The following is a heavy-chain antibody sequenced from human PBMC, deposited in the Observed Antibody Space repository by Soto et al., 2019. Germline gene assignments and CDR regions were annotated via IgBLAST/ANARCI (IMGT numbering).Heavy chain of an antibody. Sequence: PSETLSLTCTVSGGSISSGGYYWSWIRQHPGKGLEWIGYIYYSGSTYYNPSLKSRVTISVDTSKNQFSLKLSSVTAADTAVYYCARCPTYYDILTGYSPPNYYYYYGMDVWGQGTTVTVSS. V-gene: IGHV4-31*03. CDR2: IYYSGST. D-gene: IGHD3-9*01. J-gene: IGHJ6*02. CDR3: ARCPTYYDILTGYSPPNYYYYYGMDV. CDR1: GGSISSGGYY.